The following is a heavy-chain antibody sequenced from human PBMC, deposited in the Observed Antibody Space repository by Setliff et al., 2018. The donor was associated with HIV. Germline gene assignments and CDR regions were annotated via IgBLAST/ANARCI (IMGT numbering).Heavy chain of an antibody. Sequence: SETLSLTCTVSGGSISSGGYYWSWIRQHPGKGLEWIGYIYYSGSTFYSSSLRSRLTISVDTSKNQFSLKLSSVTAADTAVYYCARVIRAATIYYSYYMDVWGKGTTVTVSS. J-gene: IGHJ6*03. CDR2: IYYSGST. CDR3: ARVIRAATIYYSYYMDV. D-gene: IGHD2-15*01. CDR1: GGSISSGGYY. V-gene: IGHV4-39*01.